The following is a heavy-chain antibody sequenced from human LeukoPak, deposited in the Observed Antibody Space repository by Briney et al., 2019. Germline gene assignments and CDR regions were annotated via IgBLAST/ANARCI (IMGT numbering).Heavy chain of an antibody. CDR3: ARDIYGGHDY. D-gene: IGHD2-21*01. CDR2: ITDRGGAI. J-gene: IGHJ4*02. V-gene: IGHV3-48*03. CDR1: GXAFSNSA. Sequence: PGGSLRLSYAGSGXAFSNSAMTWVRQAPGKGLEWISYITDRGGAIYYADSVRGRFTISRDNAKNSLYLQMNSLRAEDTAVYYCARDIYGGHDYWGQGTLLTVSS.